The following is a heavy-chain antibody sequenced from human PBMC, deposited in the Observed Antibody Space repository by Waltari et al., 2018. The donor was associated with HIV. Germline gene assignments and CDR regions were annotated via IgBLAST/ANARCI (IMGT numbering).Heavy chain of an antibody. CDR1: GLTFSSYG. V-gene: IGHV3-30*18. CDR3: ANLDSGQAGG. J-gene: IGHJ4*02. Sequence: QVQLVESGGGVVQPGRSLRLSCAASGLTFSSYGMHWVRQAPGKGLEWVAVISSYDGNNKYYADSVKGRLTISRDNSKSTLYLQMNSLRAEDTAVYYCANLDSGQAGGWGQGTLVTVSS. D-gene: IGHD3-16*01. CDR2: ISSYDGNNK.